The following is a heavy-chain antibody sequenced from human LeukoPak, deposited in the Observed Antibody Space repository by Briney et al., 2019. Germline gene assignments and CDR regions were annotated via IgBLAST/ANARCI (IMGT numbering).Heavy chain of an antibody. CDR1: GGSISSGSYY. CDR2: IYTSGST. CDR3: ARPLKRGGAFDI. Sequence: NPSETLSLTCTVSGGSISSGSYYWSWIRQPAGKGLEWIGRIYTSGSTNYNPSLKSRVTISVDTSKNQFSLKLSSVTAADTAVYYCARPLKRGGAFDIWGQGTMVTVSS. J-gene: IGHJ3*02. D-gene: IGHD2-15*01. V-gene: IGHV4-61*02.